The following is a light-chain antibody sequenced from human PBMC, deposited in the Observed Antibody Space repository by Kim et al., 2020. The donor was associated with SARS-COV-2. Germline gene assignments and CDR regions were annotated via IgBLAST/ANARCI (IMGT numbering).Light chain of an antibody. J-gene: IGLJ3*02. CDR3: QSYDSSLSGSV. CDR2: GNS. V-gene: IGLV1-40*01. Sequence: QRVTTPCTGSSSNVGAGYDVHWYKQLPGTAPTLLIYGNSNRPSGVPDRFSGSKSGTAASLAMTGLQAEDEADDYCQSYDSSLSGSVFGGGTQLTVL. CDR1: SSNVGAGYD.